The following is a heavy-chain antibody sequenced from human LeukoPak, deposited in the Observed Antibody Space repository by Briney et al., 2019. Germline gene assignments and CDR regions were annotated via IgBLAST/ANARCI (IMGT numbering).Heavy chain of an antibody. V-gene: IGHV4-59*01. J-gene: IGHJ6*03. CDR3: ARYVYYYYYMDV. D-gene: IGHD2-8*01. CDR1: GGSISSYY. CDR2: IYYSGST. Sequence: PSETLSLTCTVSGGSISSYYWSWIRQPPGKGLEWIGYIYYSGSTNYNPSLKSRVTISVDTSKNQFSLKLSSVTAADTAVYYCARYVYYYYYMDVWGKGTTVTISS.